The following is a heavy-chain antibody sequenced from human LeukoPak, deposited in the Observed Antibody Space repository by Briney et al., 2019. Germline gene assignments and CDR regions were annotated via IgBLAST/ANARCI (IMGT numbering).Heavy chain of an antibody. J-gene: IGHJ4*02. CDR1: GYTFTGYY. V-gene: IGHV1-2*02. CDR3: ARMNGRAVVAATDY. Sequence: GASVKVSCKASGYTFTGYYMHWVRQAPGQGLEWMGWINPNSGSTNYAQKFQGRVTMTRDTSISTAYMELSRLRSDDTAVYYCARMNGRAVVAATDYWGEGTLVTVSS. D-gene: IGHD2-15*01. CDR2: INPNSGST.